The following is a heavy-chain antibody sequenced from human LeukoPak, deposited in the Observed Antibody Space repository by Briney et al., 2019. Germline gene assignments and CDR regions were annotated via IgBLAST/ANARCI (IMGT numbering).Heavy chain of an antibody. Sequence: SETLSLTCTVSGTSISNYYWSWIRQPPGKGLEWIAYIHYSGSTDYNPSLKSRVTMSVDASKNQFSLRLRSVTAADTAVYYCASLTFSDTSGYGEFVYWGQGTLVTVSS. CDR2: IHYSGST. V-gene: IGHV4-59*08. J-gene: IGHJ4*02. CDR1: GTSISNYY. D-gene: IGHD3-22*01. CDR3: ASLTFSDTSGYGEFVY.